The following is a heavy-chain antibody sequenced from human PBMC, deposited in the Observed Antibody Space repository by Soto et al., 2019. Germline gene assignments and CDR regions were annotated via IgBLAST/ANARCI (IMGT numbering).Heavy chain of an antibody. J-gene: IGHJ5*02. CDR3: AGYVYRFLRLPRRVGGFDP. Sequence: QVQLVQSGAEVKKPGASVKVSCKASGYTFTSYGISWVRQAPGQGLEWMGWISAYNGNTNYAQKLQGRVTITTDTTPSTTYMEARSLGANVTAVDSWAGYVYRFLRLPRRVGGFDPWGQGTLVTVSS. CDR1: GYTFTSYG. CDR2: ISAYNGNT. D-gene: IGHD3-3*01. V-gene: IGHV1-18*01.